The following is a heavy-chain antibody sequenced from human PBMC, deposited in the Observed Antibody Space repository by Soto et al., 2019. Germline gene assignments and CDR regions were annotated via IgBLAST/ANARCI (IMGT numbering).Heavy chain of an antibody. CDR1: GFTFDDYA. D-gene: IGHD4-17*01. CDR3: AKARSPMTTATTGYFQH. CDR2: ISWNSGSI. V-gene: IGHV3-9*01. J-gene: IGHJ1*01. Sequence: EVQLVESGGGLVQPGRSLRLSCAASGFTFDDYAMHWVRQAPGKGLEWVSGISWNSGSIGYADSVKGRFTISRDNAKNSLYLQMNSLRAEDTALYYCAKARSPMTTATTGYFQHWGQGTLVTVSS.